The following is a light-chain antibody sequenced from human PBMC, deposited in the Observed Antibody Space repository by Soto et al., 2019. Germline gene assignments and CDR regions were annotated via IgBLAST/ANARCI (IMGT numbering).Light chain of an antibody. CDR2: GSS. Sequence: EIVMTQTPATLSVSPGERATLSCRASQSVNNNLAWYQHKPGQAPRLLIYGSSARATGIPARFSGSGSGTAFTLTIISLQSEDLAVYYCQQYNNWPLTFGGGTKVEIK. CDR1: QSVNNN. V-gene: IGKV3-15*01. J-gene: IGKJ4*01. CDR3: QQYNNWPLT.